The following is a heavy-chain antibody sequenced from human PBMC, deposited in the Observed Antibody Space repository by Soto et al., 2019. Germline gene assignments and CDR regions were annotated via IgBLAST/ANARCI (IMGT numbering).Heavy chain of an antibody. J-gene: IGHJ5*02. CDR1: GGSISSSNW. V-gene: IGHV4-4*02. Sequence: QVQLQESGPGLVKPSGTLSLTCAVSGGSISSSNWWSWVRQPPGKGLEWIGEIYHSGSTNYNPSLTSRVTISVDKSKNQFSLKLSSVTAADTAVYYCARGLIVVVVAATVGGFDPWGQGTLVTVSS. D-gene: IGHD2-15*01. CDR2: IYHSGST. CDR3: ARGLIVVVVAATVGGFDP.